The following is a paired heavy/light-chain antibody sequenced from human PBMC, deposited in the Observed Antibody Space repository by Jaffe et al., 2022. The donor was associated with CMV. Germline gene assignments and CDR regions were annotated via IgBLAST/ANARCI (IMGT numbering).Light chain of an antibody. Sequence: EIVLTQSPATLSLSPGERATLSCRASQSVSRYLAWYQQKPGQAPRLLISDASNRATGIPARFSGSGSGTDFTLTISSLEPEDFAVYYCQQRSNWPVTFGQGTKLEIK. CDR3: QQRSNWPVT. CDR2: DAS. CDR1: QSVSRY. J-gene: IGKJ2*01. V-gene: IGKV3-11*01.
Heavy chain of an antibody. V-gene: IGHV3-23*01. Sequence: EVQLLESGGGLVQPGGSLRLSCAASEFTFSYYAMNWVRQAPGKGLEWVSTVSGDGSATYYADSVKGRFTISRDNSKNTLYLQMNSLGAEDTAVYYCAKDRRGYNGPSDYWGQGTLVTVSS. D-gene: IGHD5-18*01. CDR3: AKDRRGYNGPSDY. CDR1: EFTFSYYA. CDR2: VSGDGSAT. J-gene: IGHJ4*02.